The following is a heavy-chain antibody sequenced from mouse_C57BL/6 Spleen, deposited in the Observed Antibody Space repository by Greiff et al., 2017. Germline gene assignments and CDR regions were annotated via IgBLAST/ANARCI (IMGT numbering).Heavy chain of an antibody. Sequence: QVQLQQPGAELVKPGASVKLSCKASGYTFTSYWMHWVKQRPGQGLEWIGMIHPNSGSTNYNEKFKSKATLTVDKSSSTAYMQLSRLTSEDSAVYYCARGDLLQLGQDFEVWGTGTTVTVSS. CDR2: IHPNSGST. CDR3: ARGDLLQLGQDFEV. CDR1: GYTFTSYW. V-gene: IGHV1-64*01. D-gene: IGHD4-1*02. J-gene: IGHJ1*03.